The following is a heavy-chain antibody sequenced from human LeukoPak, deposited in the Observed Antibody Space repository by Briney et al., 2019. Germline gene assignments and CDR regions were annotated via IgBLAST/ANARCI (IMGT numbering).Heavy chain of an antibody. CDR2: IWSDGSNQ. CDR1: KFTFSHYG. J-gene: IGHJ4*02. Sequence: GGSLRLSCAAAKFTFSHYGMHWVRQAPGKGLEWVAVIWSDGSNQYHADSVKGRFTISRDNSKNTVYLQMNSLRVEDTGVYYCAKDAQRGFDYSNSLEYWGQGILVTVSS. V-gene: IGHV3-33*06. D-gene: IGHD4-11*01. CDR3: AKDAQRGFDYSNSLEY.